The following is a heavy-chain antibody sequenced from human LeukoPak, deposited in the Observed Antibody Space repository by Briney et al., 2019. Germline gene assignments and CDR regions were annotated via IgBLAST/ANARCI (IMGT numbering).Heavy chain of an antibody. J-gene: IGHJ6*03. CDR3: AKDGTMVRGVIITLIYMDV. CDR2: ISGSGGST. V-gene: IGHV3-23*01. CDR1: GFTFSCYG. D-gene: IGHD3-10*01. Sequence: GGTLRLSCAASGFTFSCYGMSWVRQAPGKGLQWVSAISGSGGSTYYADSVKGRFTISRDNSKNTLYLQMNSLRAEDTAVYYCAKDGTMVRGVIITLIYMDVWGKGTTVTISS.